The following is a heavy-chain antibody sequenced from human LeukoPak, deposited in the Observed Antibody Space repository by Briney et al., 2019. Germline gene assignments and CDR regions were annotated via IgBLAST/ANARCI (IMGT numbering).Heavy chain of an antibody. CDR1: GFTFTIFG. Sequence: GGSLRLSCAASGFTFTIFGLNWVRQAPGKGPEWVSYIDARSGITYYADSVQGRFTISRDNSKNTLYLQMNSLRAEDTAVYYCAKVRGLQLVLDPFDYWGQGTLVTVSS. CDR3: AKVRGLQLVLDPFDY. D-gene: IGHD6-6*01. V-gene: IGHV3-48*01. CDR2: IDARSGIT. J-gene: IGHJ4*02.